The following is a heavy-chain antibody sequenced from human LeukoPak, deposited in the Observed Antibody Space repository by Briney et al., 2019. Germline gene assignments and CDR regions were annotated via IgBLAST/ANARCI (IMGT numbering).Heavy chain of an antibody. CDR1: GGTFSSYA. D-gene: IGHD3-10*01. CDR3: ASIIASGSAFDI. V-gene: IGHV1-8*02. J-gene: IGHJ3*02. Sequence: ASVKVSCKASGGTFSSYAISWVRQAPGQGLEWMGWMNPNSGNTGYAQKFQGRVTMTRNTSISTAYMELSSLRSEDTAVYYCASIIASGSAFDIWGQGTMVTVSS. CDR2: MNPNSGNT.